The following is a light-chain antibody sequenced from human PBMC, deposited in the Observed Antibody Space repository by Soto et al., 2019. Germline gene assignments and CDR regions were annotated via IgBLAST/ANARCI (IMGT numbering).Light chain of an antibody. CDR3: ETWDTNVVV. J-gene: IGLJ2*01. CDR1: SGHSTYI. Sequence: QLVLTQSSSASASLGSSVKLTCTLSSGHSTYIIAWHQQQPGKAPRYLMKLEGSGSYNKGSGIPYRFSGSSSGADRYLTISNLRFEDEADYYCETWDTNVVVFGGGTKLTVL. CDR2: LEGSGSY. V-gene: IGLV4-60*02.